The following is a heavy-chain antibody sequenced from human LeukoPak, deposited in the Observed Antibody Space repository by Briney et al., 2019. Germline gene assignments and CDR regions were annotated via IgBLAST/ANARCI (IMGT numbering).Heavy chain of an antibody. J-gene: IGHJ3*02. D-gene: IGHD3-22*01. Sequence: QPGGSLRLPCAASGFTFNNFAMSWVRQAPGKGLEWVSAISGTGGNTLYTDSVTGRFTISRDNSKNTLYVQMNSLRAEDTAVYYCAKTGGYYDTSDLYRPDVFDIWGQGTVVTVSS. CDR3: AKTGGYYDTSDLYRPDVFDI. CDR2: ISGTGGNT. V-gene: IGHV3-23*01. CDR1: GFTFNNFA.